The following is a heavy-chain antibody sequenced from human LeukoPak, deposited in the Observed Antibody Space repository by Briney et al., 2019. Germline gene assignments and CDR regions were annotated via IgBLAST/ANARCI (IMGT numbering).Heavy chain of an antibody. D-gene: IGHD1/OR15-1a*01. CDR1: GYTFTGYY. V-gene: IGHV1-2*02. CDR3: AGLAVRTFDY. J-gene: IGHJ4*02. CDR2: INPNSGGT. Sequence: GASVKVSCKASGYTFTGYYMHWVRQAPGQRLEWMGGINPNSGGTSYAQKFQGRVTLTRDTSTSTVYMELSSLKSEDTAVYCCAGLAVRTFDYWGQGTLVTVSS.